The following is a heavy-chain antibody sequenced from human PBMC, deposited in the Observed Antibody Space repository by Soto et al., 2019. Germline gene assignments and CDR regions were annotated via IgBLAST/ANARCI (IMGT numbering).Heavy chain of an antibody. CDR1: GFTFSSYG. Sequence: GGSLRLSCAASGFTFSSYGMHWVRQAPGKGLEWVAVISYDGSNKYYADSVKGRFTISRDNSKNTLYLQMNSLRAEDTAVYYCAKLVQYGGGATTIAFDIWGQGTMVTVSS. V-gene: IGHV3-30*18. J-gene: IGHJ3*02. D-gene: IGHD4-17*01. CDR2: ISYDGSNK. CDR3: AKLVQYGGGATTIAFDI.